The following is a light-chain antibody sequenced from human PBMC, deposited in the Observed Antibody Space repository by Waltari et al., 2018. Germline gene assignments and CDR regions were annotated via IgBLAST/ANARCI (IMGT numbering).Light chain of an antibody. V-gene: IGLV1-47*01. CDR1: RSNVGSNY. CDR3: ASWDCRLTVWV. Sequence: QSVLTQPPSASGTPGQKVTISCSGGRSNVGSNYVNWYQHFPGSAPKLLFYRDNQRHAGVPARFAVSESGTSAYLSISDLRPGDEADYYWASWDCRLTVWVFGGGSRLTVL. J-gene: IGLJ3*02. CDR2: RDN.